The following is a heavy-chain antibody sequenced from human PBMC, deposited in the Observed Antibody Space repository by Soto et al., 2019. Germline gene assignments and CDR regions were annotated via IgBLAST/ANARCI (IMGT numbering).Heavy chain of an antibody. CDR2: IIPIFGTA. CDR1: GGTFSSYA. Sequence: SVKVSCKASGGTFSSYAISWVRQAPGQGLEWMGGIIPIFGTANYAQKFQGRVTITADESTSTAYMELSSLRSEDTAVYYCARELGVTSGGDYYYCYGMAVWTRGTTVTVS. V-gene: IGHV1-69*13. CDR3: ARELGVTSGGDYYYCYGMAV. D-gene: IGHD1-26*01. J-gene: IGHJ6*02.